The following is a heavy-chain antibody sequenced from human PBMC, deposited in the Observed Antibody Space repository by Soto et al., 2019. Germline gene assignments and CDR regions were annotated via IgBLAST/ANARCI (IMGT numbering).Heavy chain of an antibody. D-gene: IGHD6-19*01. Sequence: HPGGSLRLSCAASGFTFSSYWMHWVRQAPGKGLVWVSRINSDGSSISYADSVKGRFTISRDNAKNTLYLQMNSLRVEDTAVYYCARETGYSSGWRQDYWGQGTLVTVPQ. J-gene: IGHJ4*02. V-gene: IGHV3-74*01. CDR1: GFTFSSYW. CDR3: ARETGYSSGWRQDY. CDR2: INSDGSSI.